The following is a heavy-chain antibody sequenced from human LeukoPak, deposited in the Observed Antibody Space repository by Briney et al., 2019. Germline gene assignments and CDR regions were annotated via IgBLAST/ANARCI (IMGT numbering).Heavy chain of an antibody. J-gene: IGHJ4*02. V-gene: IGHV4-39*01. CDR1: GGSISISSYY. CDR3: ARHGRWELRYYFDY. D-gene: IGHD1-26*01. CDR2: IYYSGST. Sequence: PSETLSLTCTVSGGSISISSYYWGWIRQPPGRGLEWIGSIYYSGSTYYNPSLKSRVTISVDTSKNQFSLKLSSVTAADTAVYYCARHGRWELRYYFDYWGQGTLVTVSS.